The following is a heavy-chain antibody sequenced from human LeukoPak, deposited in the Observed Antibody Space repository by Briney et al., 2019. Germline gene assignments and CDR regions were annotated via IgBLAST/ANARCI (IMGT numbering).Heavy chain of an antibody. CDR1: GFTFSDYY. Sequence: GGSLRLSCAASGFTFSDYYMSWIRQAPGKGLEWVSVIYPGGSTYYAESVKGRFTISRDNSKNTLFLQTNSLRAEDTAVYYCARDVSGYGPFDPWGQGTLVTVSS. CDR3: ARDVSGYGPFDP. CDR2: IYPGGST. D-gene: IGHD5-12*01. V-gene: IGHV3-53*01. J-gene: IGHJ5*02.